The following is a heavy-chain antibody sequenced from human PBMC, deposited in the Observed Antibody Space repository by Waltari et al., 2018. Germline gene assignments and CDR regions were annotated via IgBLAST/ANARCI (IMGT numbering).Heavy chain of an antibody. CDR1: GGTFSSYA. V-gene: IGHV1-69*05. D-gene: IGHD1-26*01. CDR2: IIPIFGTA. Sequence: QVQLVQSGAEVKKPGSSVKVSCKASGGTFSSYAISWVRQATGQGLEWMGGIIPIFGTANYAQKFQGRVTITTDESTSTAYMERGSLRSEDTAVYYCARVSGSYEGGAFDIWGQGTMVTVSS. CDR3: ARVSGSYEGGAFDI. J-gene: IGHJ3*02.